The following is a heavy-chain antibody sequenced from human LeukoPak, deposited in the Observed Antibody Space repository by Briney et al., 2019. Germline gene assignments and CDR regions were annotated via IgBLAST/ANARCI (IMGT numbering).Heavy chain of an antibody. J-gene: IGHJ3*01. D-gene: IGHD3-3*01. CDR2: IYNGGTT. CDR3: ARVLRSGISGFALNV. V-gene: IGHV3-66*02. Sequence: GGSLRLSCAASGFTFSGDFMTWVRQAAGKGLGWVSIIYNGGTTYYSDSVRGRFTISKDNSYNTLYLQMNSLGPDDTAIYYCARVLRSGISGFALNVWGQGTMVTVSS. CDR1: GFTFSGDF.